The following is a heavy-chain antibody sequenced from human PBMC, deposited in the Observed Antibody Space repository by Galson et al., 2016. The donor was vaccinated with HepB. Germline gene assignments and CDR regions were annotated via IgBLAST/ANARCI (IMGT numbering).Heavy chain of an antibody. CDR1: GFSFSNNN. Sequence: SLRLSCAASGFSFSNNNMNWVRQAPGKGLEWVSCISSGSRYIHYADSVKGRFTISRDNAKKSLYLQMNSLSAEDTAVYYCARDPAVGPGTVYGMDVWGQGTTVTVSS. V-gene: IGHV3-21*01. D-gene: IGHD3-10*01. CDR2: ISSGSRYI. CDR3: ARDPAVGPGTVYGMDV. J-gene: IGHJ6*02.